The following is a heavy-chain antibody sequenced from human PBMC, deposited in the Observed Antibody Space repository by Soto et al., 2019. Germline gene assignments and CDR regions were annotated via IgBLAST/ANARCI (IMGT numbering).Heavy chain of an antibody. CDR2: ISGSGGST. CDR3: AKDGVAVVAATNWFDP. J-gene: IGHJ5*02. Sequence: GGSLRLSCAASGFTFSSYAMSWVRQAPGKGLEWVSAISGSGGSTYYADSVKGRFTISRDNSKNTLYLQMDSLRAEDTAVYYCAKDGVAVVAATNWFDPWGQGTLVTVSS. CDR1: GFTFSSYA. V-gene: IGHV3-23*01. D-gene: IGHD2-15*01.